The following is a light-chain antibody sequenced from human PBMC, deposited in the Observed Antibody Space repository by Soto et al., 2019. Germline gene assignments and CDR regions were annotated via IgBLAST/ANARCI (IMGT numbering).Light chain of an antibody. CDR2: DAS. CDR3: QQYDNVPIT. Sequence: DIQMTQSPSSLSASVGDRVTITCQASQDISNYLNWYQQKPGKAPKLLIYDASNLETGVPARFSGSGSGTYFTFTISSLQPEDIATYYCQQYDNVPITFGQGTRLEIK. CDR1: QDISNY. J-gene: IGKJ5*01. V-gene: IGKV1-33*01.